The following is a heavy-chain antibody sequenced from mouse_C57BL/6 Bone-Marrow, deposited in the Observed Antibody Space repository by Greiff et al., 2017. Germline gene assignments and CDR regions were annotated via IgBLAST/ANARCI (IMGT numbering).Heavy chain of an antibody. D-gene: IGHD2-1*01. CDR3: ARGGNYGGYYFDY. V-gene: IGHV1-47*01. Sequence: VQLVEPGAELVKPGASVKMSCKASGYTFTTYPIEWMKQNHGKSLEWIGNFHPYNDDTKYNEKFKGKATLTVEKSSSTVYLELSRLTSDDSAVYYCARGGNYGGYYFDYWGQGTTLTVSS. CDR1: GYTFTTYP. CDR2: FHPYNDDT. J-gene: IGHJ2*01.